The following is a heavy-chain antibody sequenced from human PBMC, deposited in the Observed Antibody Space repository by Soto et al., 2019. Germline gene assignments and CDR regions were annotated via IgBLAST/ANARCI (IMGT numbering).Heavy chain of an antibody. CDR1: GYAFTTHA. J-gene: IGHJ6*02. V-gene: IGHV1-3*01. CDR2: INGGTGQT. Sequence: XSVKVSCNASGYAFTTHAVHLVRQAPGQSLEWMGWINGGTGQTKHSQRFQVRVNITRDTSASTAYMELSSLRSEDTAVYYCARGKGMEENYYYYGLDIWGQGTTVTVSS. CDR3: ARGKGMEENYYYYGLDI. D-gene: IGHD1-1*01.